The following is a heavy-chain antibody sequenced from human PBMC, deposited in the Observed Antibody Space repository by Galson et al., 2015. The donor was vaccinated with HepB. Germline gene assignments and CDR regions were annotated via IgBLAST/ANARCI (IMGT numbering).Heavy chain of an antibody. V-gene: IGHV3-48*03. Sequence: SLRLSCAASGFTFSSYEMNWVRQAPGKGLEWVSYISSSGSTIYYADSVKGRFTISRDNAKNSLYLQMNSLRAEDTAVYYCARERLDTAMVTGYYYGMDVWGQGTTVTVSS. CDR1: GFTFSSYE. D-gene: IGHD5-18*01. CDR3: ARERLDTAMVTGYYYGMDV. CDR2: ISSSGSTI. J-gene: IGHJ6*02.